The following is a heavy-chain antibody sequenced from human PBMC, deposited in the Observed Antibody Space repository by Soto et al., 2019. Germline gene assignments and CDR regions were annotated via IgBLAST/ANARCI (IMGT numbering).Heavy chain of an antibody. Sequence: QVQLQESGPGLVKPSETLSLTCTVSGGSVSSGSYYWSWIRQPPGKGLEWIGYIYYSGSTNYNPSLKSRVTISVDTSKNQFSLKLSSVTAADTAVYYCARSGGRQGYYGMDVWGQGTTVTVSS. CDR2: IYYSGST. J-gene: IGHJ6*02. CDR3: ARSGGRQGYYGMDV. CDR1: GGSVSSGSYY. D-gene: IGHD6-25*01. V-gene: IGHV4-61*01.